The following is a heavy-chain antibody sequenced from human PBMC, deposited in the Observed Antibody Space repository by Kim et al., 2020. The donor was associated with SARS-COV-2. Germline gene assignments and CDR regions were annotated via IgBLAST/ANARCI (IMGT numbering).Heavy chain of an antibody. Sequence: GGSLRLSCAASGFSFSTYWMTWVRQAPGKGLEWVALIDQDGSEKYYVDSVKGRFTISRDNAKNSLYLQMNSLRAEDTAVYYCARETGLGGDYWGQGTLVTVSS. CDR1: GFSFSTYW. CDR3: ARETGLGGDY. V-gene: IGHV3-7*01. D-gene: IGHD3-10*01. CDR2: IDQDGSEK. J-gene: IGHJ4*02.